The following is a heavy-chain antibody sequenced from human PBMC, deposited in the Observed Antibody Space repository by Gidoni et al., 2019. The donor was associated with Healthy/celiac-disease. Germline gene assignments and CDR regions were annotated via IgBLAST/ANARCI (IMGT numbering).Heavy chain of an antibody. CDR2: ISGSGGST. CDR3: AKHDLRRTDY. J-gene: IGHJ4*02. CDR1: GFTFSSYA. Sequence: EVQLLEAGGGLGKPGGSLRLSCAAAGFTFSSYAMRWVRQAPGKGLEWVSAISGSGGSTYYADSVKGRFTISRDNSKNTLYLQMNSLRAEDTSVYYCAKHDLRRTDYWGQVTLVTVSS. V-gene: IGHV3-23*01. D-gene: IGHD3-3*01.